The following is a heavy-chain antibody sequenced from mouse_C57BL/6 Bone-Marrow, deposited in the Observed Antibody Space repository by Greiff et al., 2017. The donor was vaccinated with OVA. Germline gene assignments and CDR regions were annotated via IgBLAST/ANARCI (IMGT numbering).Heavy chain of an antibody. J-gene: IGHJ1*03. D-gene: IGHD2-3*01. V-gene: IGHV14-4*01. Sequence: EVQLQQSGAELVRPGASVKLSCTASGFNIKDDYMHWVKQRPEQGLEWIGWIDPENGDTEYASKFQGKATITADTSSNTAYLQLSSLISEDTAVYYCTTSGLLRYFDVWGTGTTVTVSS. CDR1: GFNIKDDY. CDR3: TTSGLLRYFDV. CDR2: IDPENGDT.